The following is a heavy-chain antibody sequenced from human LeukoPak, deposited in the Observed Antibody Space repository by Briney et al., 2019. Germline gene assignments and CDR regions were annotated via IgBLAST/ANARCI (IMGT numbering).Heavy chain of an antibody. CDR2: INPNSGGT. J-gene: IGHJ6*02. Sequence: ASVKVSCKASGYTFTGYYIYWVRQAPGQGLEWMGWINPNSGGTNYAQKFQGRVTMISDTSVSTAYMELSRLRSEDTAVYYCAREVRGVIYYYGMDVWGQGTTVTVSS. CDR1: GYTFTGYY. CDR3: AREVRGVIYYYGMDV. V-gene: IGHV1-2*02. D-gene: IGHD3-10*01.